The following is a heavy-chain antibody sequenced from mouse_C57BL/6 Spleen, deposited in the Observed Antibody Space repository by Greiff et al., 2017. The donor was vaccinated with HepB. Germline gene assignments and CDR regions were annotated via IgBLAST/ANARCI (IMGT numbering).Heavy chain of an antibody. V-gene: IGHV14-3*01. CDR1: GFNIKNTY. CDR2: IDPANGNT. Sequence: EVKLQQSVAELVRPGASVKLSCTASGFNIKNTYMHWVKQRPEQGLEWIGRIDPANGNTKYAPKFQGKATITADTSSNTAYLQLSSLTSADTAIYYCASGYDGYYGTLDYWGQGTTLTVSS. D-gene: IGHD2-3*01. J-gene: IGHJ2*01. CDR3: ASGYDGYYGTLDY.